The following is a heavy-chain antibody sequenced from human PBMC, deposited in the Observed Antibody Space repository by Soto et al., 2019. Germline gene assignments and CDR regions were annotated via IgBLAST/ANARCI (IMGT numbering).Heavy chain of an antibody. D-gene: IGHD3-10*01. Sequence: RRSCATYGFTFSSYAMIWVRQAPGKGLEWVSVITDTGGDTLHADSVKGRFTISRDNSKNTLYLQMNSLRAEDAAIYYCAKASGESYPGSRLFDYWGQGTRVTVSS. V-gene: IGHV3-23*01. CDR1: GFTFSSYA. CDR2: ITDTGGDT. J-gene: IGHJ4*02. CDR3: AKASGESYPGSRLFDY.